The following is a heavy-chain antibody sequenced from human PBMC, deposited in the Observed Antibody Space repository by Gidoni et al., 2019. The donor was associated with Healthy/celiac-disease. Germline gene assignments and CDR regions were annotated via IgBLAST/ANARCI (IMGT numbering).Heavy chain of an antibody. CDR3: TTRHSRAYYYYYGMDV. V-gene: IGHV3-15*07. J-gene: IGHJ6*02. CDR2: IKSKTDGGTT. CDR1: GFTFSNAW. D-gene: IGHD1-26*01. Sequence: EVQLVESGGGLVKPGGSLRLSCAASGFTFSNAWMNWVRQAPGKGLEWVGRIKSKTDGGTTDYAAPVKGRFTISRDDSKNTLYLQMNSLKTEDTAVYYCTTRHSRAYYYYYGMDVWGQGTTVTVSS.